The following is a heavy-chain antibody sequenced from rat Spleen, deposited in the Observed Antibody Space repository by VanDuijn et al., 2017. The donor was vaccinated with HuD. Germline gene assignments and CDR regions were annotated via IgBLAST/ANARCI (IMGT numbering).Heavy chain of an antibody. V-gene: IGHV2-6*01. CDR1: GFSLTSYT. J-gene: IGHJ2*01. D-gene: IGHD4-6*01. Sequence: QVQLKESGPGLVQPSQTLSLTCTVSGFSLTSYTVSWVRQPPGKGLEWIAAISSGGSKYYNSALKSRLSISRDTSKSQVFLKMNSLQTEDTAMYFCARFGGDYWGQGVMVTVSS. CDR2: ISSGGSK. CDR3: ARFGGDY.